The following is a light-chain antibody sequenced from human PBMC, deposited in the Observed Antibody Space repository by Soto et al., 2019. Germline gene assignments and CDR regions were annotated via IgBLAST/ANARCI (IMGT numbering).Light chain of an antibody. Sequence: QSALTQPASVSGSPGQSITISCTGTSSDIGGYKHVSWYQQHPGKAPKLMIYEVSNRPSGVSNRFSGSKSGNTASLTISGLQAEDEADYYCSSYTPSCTQVFGTGTKLTVL. CDR3: SSYTPSCTQV. J-gene: IGLJ1*01. CDR2: EVS. CDR1: SSDIGGYKH. V-gene: IGLV2-14*01.